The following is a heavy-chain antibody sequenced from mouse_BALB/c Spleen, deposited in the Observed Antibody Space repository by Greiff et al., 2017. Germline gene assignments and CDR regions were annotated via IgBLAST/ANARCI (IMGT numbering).Heavy chain of an antibody. CDR2: ISSGSSTI. CDR1: GFTFSSFG. Sequence: EVKLVESGGGLVQPGGSRKLSCAASGFTFSSFGMHWVRQAPEKGLEWVAYISSGSSTIYYADTVKGRFTISRDNPKNTLFLQMTSLRSEDTAMYYCARRGYYGSSYGYYAMDYWGQGTSVTVSS. D-gene: IGHD1-1*01. CDR3: ARRGYYGSSYGYYAMDY. V-gene: IGHV5-17*02. J-gene: IGHJ4*01.